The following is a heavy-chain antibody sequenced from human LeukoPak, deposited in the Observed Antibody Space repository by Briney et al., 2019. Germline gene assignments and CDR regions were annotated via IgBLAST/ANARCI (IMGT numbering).Heavy chain of an antibody. CDR3: ARDRGDIVVVPAAIWFDP. D-gene: IGHD2-2*01. J-gene: IGHJ5*02. V-gene: IGHV1-69*06. CDR2: IIPIFGTA. CDR1: GGTFSSYA. Sequence: ASVKVSCEASGGTFSSYAISWVRQAPGQGLEWMGGIIPIFGTANYAQKFQGRVTITADKSTSTAYMELSSLRSEDTAVYYCARDRGDIVVVPAAIWFDPWGQGTLVTVSS.